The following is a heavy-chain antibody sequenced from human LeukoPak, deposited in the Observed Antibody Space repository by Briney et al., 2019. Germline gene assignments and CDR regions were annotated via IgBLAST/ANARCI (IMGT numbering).Heavy chain of an antibody. J-gene: IGHJ6*03. V-gene: IGHV1-2*02. CDR3: ARDRQYQLPQPYYYYYMDV. CDR2: INPNSGGT. Sequence: ASVKVSCKASGYTFTGYYMHWVRQAPGQGLEWMGWINPNSGGTNYAQKFQGRVTMTRDTSISTAYMELSRLRSDDTAVYYCARDRQYQLPQPYYYYYMDVWGKGTTVTVSS. CDR1: GYTFTGYY. D-gene: IGHD2-2*01.